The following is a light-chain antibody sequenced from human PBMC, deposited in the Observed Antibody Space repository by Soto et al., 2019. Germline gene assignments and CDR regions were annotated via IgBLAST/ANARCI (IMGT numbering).Light chain of an antibody. CDR3: QQYNNWPRT. Sequence: EIVLTQSPGTLSLSPGERATLSCRASQSLSSSFLAWYQKKPGQAPRLLIYGASFRATGMPARFSGSGFGTEFTLTISSLQSEDFAVYYCQQYNNWPRTFGQGTKVDIK. J-gene: IGKJ1*01. CDR2: GAS. CDR1: QSLSSS. V-gene: IGKV3-15*01.